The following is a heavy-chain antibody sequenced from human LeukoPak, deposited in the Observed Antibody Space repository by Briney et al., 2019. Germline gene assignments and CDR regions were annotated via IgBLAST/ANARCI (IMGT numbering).Heavy chain of an antibody. V-gene: IGHV4-39*07. CDR1: GGSISSSSYY. J-gene: IGHJ4*02. CDR3: ARGPTPVPYYSDGSNDLPFDY. D-gene: IGHD3-22*01. CDR2: IYYSGST. Sequence: KPSETLSLTCTVSGGSISSSSYYWGWIRQPPGKGLEWIGSIYYSGSTYYNPSLKSRVTISVDTSKNQFSLKLSSVTTADTAVYYCARGPTPVPYYSDGSNDLPFDYWGQGTLVTVSS.